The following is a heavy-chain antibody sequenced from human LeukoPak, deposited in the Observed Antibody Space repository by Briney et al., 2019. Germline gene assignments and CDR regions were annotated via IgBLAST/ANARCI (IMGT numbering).Heavy chain of an antibody. Sequence: GGSLRLSCAASGFTFSSYAMSWVRQAPGKGLEWVSAISGSGGSTYYADSVKGRFTISRDNSKNTLYLQMNSLRAEDTAVYYCAKDRSSRWLMEAGDYWGQGTLVTVSS. CDR1: GFTFSSYA. J-gene: IGHJ4*02. CDR3: AKDRSSRWLMEAGDY. V-gene: IGHV3-23*01. D-gene: IGHD6-13*01. CDR2: ISGSGGST.